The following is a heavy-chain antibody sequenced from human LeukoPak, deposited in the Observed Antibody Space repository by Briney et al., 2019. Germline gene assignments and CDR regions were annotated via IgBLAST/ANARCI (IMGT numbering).Heavy chain of an antibody. CDR3: ARGRRVTRATHYYYYYMDV. CDR2: IIPIFGTA. D-gene: IGHD1-26*01. V-gene: IGHV1-69*05. CDR1: GGTFSSYA. J-gene: IGHJ6*03. Sequence: ASVKVSCKASGGTFSSYAISWVRQAPGQGLEWMGGIIPIFGTANYAQKFQGRVTITRNTSISTAYMELSSLRSEDTAVYYCARGRRVTRATHYYYYYMDVWGKGTTVTVSS.